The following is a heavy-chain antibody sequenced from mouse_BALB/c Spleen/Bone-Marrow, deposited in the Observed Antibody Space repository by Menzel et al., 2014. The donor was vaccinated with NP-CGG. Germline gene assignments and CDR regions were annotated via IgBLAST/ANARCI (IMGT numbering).Heavy chain of an antibody. CDR2: ISTYNGNT. V-gene: IGHV1-67*01. D-gene: IGHD2-4*01. CDR3: ARSTMITTYAMDY. Sequence: QVHVKQSGPELVRPGVSVKISCKGSGYTFTDYAMHWVKQSHAKSLEWIGVISTYNGNTNYNQKFKGKATMTVDKSSSTAYMELARLTSEDSAIYYCARSTMITTYAMDYWGQGTSVTVSS. CDR1: GYTFTDYA. J-gene: IGHJ4*01.